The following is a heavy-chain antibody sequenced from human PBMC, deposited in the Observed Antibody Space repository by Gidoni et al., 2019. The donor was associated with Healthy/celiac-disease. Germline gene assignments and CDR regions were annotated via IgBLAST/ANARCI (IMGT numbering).Heavy chain of an antibody. D-gene: IGHD6-19*01. V-gene: IGHV3-30*18. CDR2: ISYDGSNK. CDR3: AKDLNIVAVAGTEAFDI. CDR1: GFTFSSSG. Sequence: QVQLVESGGGVVQPGRSLRLSCAASGFTFSSSGMHWVRQAPGKGLEWVAVISYDGSNKYYADSVKGRFTISRDNSKNTLYLQMNSLRAEDTAVYYCAKDLNIVAVAGTEAFDIWGQGTMVTVSS. J-gene: IGHJ3*02.